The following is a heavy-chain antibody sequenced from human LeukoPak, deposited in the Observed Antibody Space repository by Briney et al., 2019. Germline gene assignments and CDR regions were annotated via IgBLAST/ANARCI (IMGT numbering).Heavy chain of an antibody. CDR3: ARGGSYFDISGYYFY. CDR2: IYSGGST. D-gene: IGHD3-22*01. J-gene: IGHJ4*02. CDR1: GFTFSSYS. V-gene: IGHV3-66*01. Sequence: GGSLRLSCTASGFTFSSYSMNWVRQAPGKGLEWVSIIYSGGSTSYADSVKGRFTISRDNSKNTLYLQMNSLRTEDTAVYYCARGGSYFDISGYYFYWGQGTLGTVSS.